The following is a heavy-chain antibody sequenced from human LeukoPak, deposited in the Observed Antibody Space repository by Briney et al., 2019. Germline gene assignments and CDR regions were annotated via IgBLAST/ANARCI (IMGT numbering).Heavy chain of an antibody. Sequence: SETLSLTCAVYGGSFSGYYWSWIRQPPGKGLEWIGEINHSGSTNYNPSLKSRATISVDTSKNQFSLKLSSVTAADTAVYYCARAMIPPFGYCSGGSCHSPFQHWGQGTLVTVSS. CDR1: GGSFSGYY. D-gene: IGHD2-15*01. J-gene: IGHJ1*01. V-gene: IGHV4-34*01. CDR3: ARAMIPPFGYCSGGSCHSPFQH. CDR2: INHSGST.